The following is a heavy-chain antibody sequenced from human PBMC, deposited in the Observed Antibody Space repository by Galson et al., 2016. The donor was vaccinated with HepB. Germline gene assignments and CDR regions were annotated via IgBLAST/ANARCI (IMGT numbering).Heavy chain of an antibody. V-gene: IGHV3-7*01. Sequence: SLRLSCAASGFDFSTFWMTWVRQAPGKGLEWVANIRRDGSQTHYVDSVRGRFTISRGNAKNSLFLQMDSLRAEDTAVYYCARDRTSGDSSAWYDALDDWGQGTLVTVSS. CDR1: GFDFSTFW. J-gene: IGHJ4*02. D-gene: IGHD6-19*01. CDR2: IRRDGSQT. CDR3: ARDRTSGDSSAWYDALDD.